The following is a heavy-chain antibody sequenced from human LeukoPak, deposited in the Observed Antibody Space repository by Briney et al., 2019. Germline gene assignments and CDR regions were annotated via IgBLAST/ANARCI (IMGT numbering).Heavy chain of an antibody. CDR2: VYSSGVG. CDR1: GGSITGYY. CDR3: AREEFLHEIDSSGYFVY. J-gene: IGHJ4*02. Sequence: SETLSLTCTVSGGSITGYYWNWIRQPAGQGLEWLGRVYSSGVGNYNPSLTSRVTMSVDTSNNQFSLKLTSLTAADTAVYYCAREEFLHEIDSSGYFVYWGQGTLVTVS. V-gene: IGHV4-4*07. D-gene: IGHD3-22*01.